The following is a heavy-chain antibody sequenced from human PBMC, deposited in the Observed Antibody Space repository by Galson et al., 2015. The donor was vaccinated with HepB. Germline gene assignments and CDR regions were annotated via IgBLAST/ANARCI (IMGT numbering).Heavy chain of an antibody. CDR3: AREGLRGYYDSTGYFPFDY. J-gene: IGHJ4*02. CDR1: GYFFTHFG. D-gene: IGHD3-22*01. Sequence: SVKVSCKASGYFFTHFGINWVRQAPGQGLEWMGWISADNGDTKYAQKFQGRVTMTTDTSTSTAYVEVRSLRSDDTVVYYCAREGLRGYYDSTGYFPFDYWGQGSLVTVSS. CDR2: ISADNGDT. V-gene: IGHV1-18*01.